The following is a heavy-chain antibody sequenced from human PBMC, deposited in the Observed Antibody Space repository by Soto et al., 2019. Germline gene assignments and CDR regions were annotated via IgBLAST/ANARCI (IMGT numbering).Heavy chain of an antibody. D-gene: IGHD2-2*01. Sequence: EVHLLQSGGGLVQPGGSLRLSCAASGFTFSNSVMSWVRQAPGKGLEWVSTIAGKTYYSDSVKGWFTISRDNSQSTLYLQMNSLRAEDTAVYYCARKTDVPTGMLDYWGQGTLVTVSS. CDR1: GFTFSNSV. CDR3: ARKTDVPTGMLDY. J-gene: IGHJ4*02. V-gene: IGHV3-23*01. CDR2: IAGKT.